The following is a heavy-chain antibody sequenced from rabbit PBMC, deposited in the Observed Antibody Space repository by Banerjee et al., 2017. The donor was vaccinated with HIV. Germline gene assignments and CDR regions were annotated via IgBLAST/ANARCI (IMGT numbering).Heavy chain of an antibody. CDR3: AKNADHYPGYSPYFHL. Sequence: QDQLEESGGGLVKPGGTLTLTCTISGFSFSSSYWICWVRQAPGKGLEWIACIYAGSSGITYYASWAKGRFTISKASSTTVTLQMTSLTAADTATYFCAKNADHYPGYSPYFHLWGPGTLVTVS. J-gene: IGHJ4*01. CDR2: IYAGSSGIT. CDR1: GFSFSSSYW. V-gene: IGHV1S45*01. D-gene: IGHD7-1*01.